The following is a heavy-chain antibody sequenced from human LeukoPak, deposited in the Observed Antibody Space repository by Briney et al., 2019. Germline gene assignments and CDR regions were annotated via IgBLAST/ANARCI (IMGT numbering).Heavy chain of an antibody. J-gene: IGHJ4*02. Sequence: AGGSLRLSCAASGFTFSSYAMNWVRQAPGKGLERVSLISTSGNTHYADSVEGRFTISRDNSKNTLYLQMDSLRAEDTAVYHCAKDLDSTGYYSYNYWGRGTLVTVSS. V-gene: IGHV3-23*01. CDR3: AKDLDSTGYYSYNY. D-gene: IGHD3-22*01. CDR2: ISTSGNT. CDR1: GFTFSSYA.